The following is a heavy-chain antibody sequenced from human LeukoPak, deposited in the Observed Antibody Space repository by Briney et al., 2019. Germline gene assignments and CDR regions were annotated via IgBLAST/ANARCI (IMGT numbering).Heavy chain of an antibody. J-gene: IGHJ4*02. CDR2: INPSGGST. CDR1: GYTFTSYS. D-gene: IGHD6-6*01. Sequence: ASVKVSCKASGYTFTSYSVHWVRQAPGQGLEWMGIINPSGGSTSYAQKFQGRVTMTRDTSTSTVYMELSSLRSDDTAVYYCARREYSTSFDYRGQGTLVTVSS. CDR3: ARREYSTSFDY. V-gene: IGHV1-46*01.